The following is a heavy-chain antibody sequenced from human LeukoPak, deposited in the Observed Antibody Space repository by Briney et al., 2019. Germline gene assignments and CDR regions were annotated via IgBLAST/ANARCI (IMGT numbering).Heavy chain of an antibody. J-gene: IGHJ3*02. CDR3: ARDNRVTATYYDAFDI. CDR2: ISDSGANT. Sequence: PGGSLRLSCAASGFTFSSYEMNWVRQAPGKGLEWVSIISDSGANTYYADSVKGRFTISRDNSKSTLYIQMNSLRAEDTAVYYCARDNRVTATYYDAFDIWGQGTMVTVSS. V-gene: IGHV3-23*01. D-gene: IGHD2-21*02. CDR1: GFTFSSYE.